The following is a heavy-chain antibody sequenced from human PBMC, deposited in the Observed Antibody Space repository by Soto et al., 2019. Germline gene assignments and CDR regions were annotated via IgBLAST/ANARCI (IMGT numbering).Heavy chain of an antibody. D-gene: IGHD3-3*01. CDR1: GGSISSGDYY. J-gene: IGHJ4*02. Sequence: SETLSLTCTVSGGSISSGDYYWSWIRQHPGKGLEWIGYIYYSGSTFYNPSLESRVTISVDTSKNQFSLKLSSVTAADTAVYYCARHWSGYSYYFDNWGQGTLVTVSS. CDR2: IYYSGST. V-gene: IGHV4-31*03. CDR3: ARHWSGYSYYFDN.